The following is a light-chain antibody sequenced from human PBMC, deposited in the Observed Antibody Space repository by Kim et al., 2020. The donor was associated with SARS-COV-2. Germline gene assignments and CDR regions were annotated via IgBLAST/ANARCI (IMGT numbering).Light chain of an antibody. CDR2: DVS. V-gene: IGLV2-11*03. CDR3: CSYAGSYTYV. CDR1: SSDVGRYKY. Sequence: GQAGTNSCPGTSSDVGRYKYCSWYQIHPGQAPQLMFYDVSKRPSGVPDRFSGSKSGNTASLTISGLQAEDEADFYCCSYAGSYTYVFGTGTKVTVL. J-gene: IGLJ1*01.